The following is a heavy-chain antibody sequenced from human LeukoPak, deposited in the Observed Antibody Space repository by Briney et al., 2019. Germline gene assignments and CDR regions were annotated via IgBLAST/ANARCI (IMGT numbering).Heavy chain of an antibody. J-gene: IGHJ4*02. CDR1: GGSISSYY. Sequence: PSETLSLTCTVSGGSISSYYWSWIRQPPGKGLEWIGYIFYSGSINYNPSLKSRVTISVDTSKNQVSLKLRSVTAADTAVYYCARTNPSFDYWGQGTLVTVSS. CDR3: ARTNPSFDY. V-gene: IGHV4-59*08. CDR2: IFYSGSI.